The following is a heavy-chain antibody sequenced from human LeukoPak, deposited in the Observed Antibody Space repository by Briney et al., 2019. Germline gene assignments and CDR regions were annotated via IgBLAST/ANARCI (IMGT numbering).Heavy chain of an antibody. Sequence: GGSLRLSCAASGFTFSSYEMNWVRQAPGKGLEWVSYISSSGSTIYYADSVKGRFTISRDNAKNSLYLQMNSLRAEDTAVYYCAKDGAIVLMVYAVGIDYWGQGTLVTVSS. J-gene: IGHJ4*02. D-gene: IGHD2-8*01. CDR3: AKDGAIVLMVYAVGIDY. CDR1: GFTFSSYE. CDR2: ISSSGSTI. V-gene: IGHV3-48*03.